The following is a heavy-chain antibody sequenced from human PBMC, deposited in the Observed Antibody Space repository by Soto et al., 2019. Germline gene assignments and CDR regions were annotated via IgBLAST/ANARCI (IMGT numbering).Heavy chain of an antibody. CDR1: GFTFSSYA. D-gene: IGHD6-13*01. Sequence: GGSLRLSCAASGFTFSSYAMSWVRQAPGKGLEWVAAISGSGDGTYHADSVKGRFTISRDNSKNTLYLQMNSLRAEDRAVYCCAKVTRYSSSLRGGYFDYWGQGALVTVSS. J-gene: IGHJ4*03. CDR3: AKVTRYSSSLRGGYFDY. V-gene: IGHV3-23*01. CDR2: ISGSGDGT.